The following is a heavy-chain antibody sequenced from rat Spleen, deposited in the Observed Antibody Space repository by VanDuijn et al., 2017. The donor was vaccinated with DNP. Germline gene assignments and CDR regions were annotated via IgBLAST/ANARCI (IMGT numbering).Heavy chain of an antibody. CDR1: GFSLPDYS. CDR3: TRSSTYYDGTYYYFDY. V-gene: IGHV2S63*01. Sequence: EVQLKESGPGLVQPSQTLSLTCTVSGFSLPDYSVHWVRQPPGKGLEWMGLMWSGGSTAYNSASKSRLSISRDTSKSQVFLKMNSLQTEDTAISFCTRSSTYYDGTYYYFDYWGQGVMVTVSS. J-gene: IGHJ2*01. D-gene: IGHD1-12*02. CDR2: MWSGGST.